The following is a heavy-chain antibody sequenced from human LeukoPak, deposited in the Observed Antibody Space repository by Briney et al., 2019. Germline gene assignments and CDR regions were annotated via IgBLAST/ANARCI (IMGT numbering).Heavy chain of an antibody. Sequence: SVKVSCKASGFTFTSSAMQWVRQARGQRLEWIGWIVVGSGNTNYAQKFQERVTITRDMSTSTAYMELSSLRSEDTAVYYCAAVENYDFWSGYYREDYWGQGTLVTVSS. CDR1: GFTFTSSA. CDR2: IVVGSGNT. J-gene: IGHJ4*02. D-gene: IGHD3-3*01. V-gene: IGHV1-58*02. CDR3: AAVENYDFWSGYYREDY.